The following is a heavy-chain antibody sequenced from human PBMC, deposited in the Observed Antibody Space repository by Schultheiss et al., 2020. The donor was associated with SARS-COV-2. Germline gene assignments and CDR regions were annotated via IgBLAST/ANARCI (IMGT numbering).Heavy chain of an antibody. D-gene: IGHD6-19*01. V-gene: IGHV3-23*01. CDR3: AKDQEQWLVLLSMFDY. CDR2: ISGSGGST. CDR1: GFTVSSQY. Sequence: GGSLRLSCAVSGFTVSSQYMSWVRQAPGKGLEWVSAISGSGGSTYYADSVKGRFTISRDNSKNTLYLQMNSLRAEDTAVYYCAKDQEQWLVLLSMFDYWGQGTLVTVSS. J-gene: IGHJ4*02.